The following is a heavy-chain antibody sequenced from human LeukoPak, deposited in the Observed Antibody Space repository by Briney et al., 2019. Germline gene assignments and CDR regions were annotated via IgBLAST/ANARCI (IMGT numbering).Heavy chain of an antibody. J-gene: IGHJ4*02. CDR2: INHSGST. V-gene: IGHV4-34*01. CDR3: AAGTPGFDY. Sequence: PSETLSLTCAVYGGSFSGYYWSWIRQPPGKGLEWIGEINHSGSTNYNPSLKGRVTISVDTSKNQFSLKLSSVTAADTAVYYCAAGTPGFDYWGQGTLVTVSS. D-gene: IGHD2-15*01. CDR1: GGSFSGYY.